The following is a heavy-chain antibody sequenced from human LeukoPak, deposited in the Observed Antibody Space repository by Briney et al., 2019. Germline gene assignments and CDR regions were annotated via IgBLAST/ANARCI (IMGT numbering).Heavy chain of an antibody. CDR3: AKEGSPLTQYYYDSSGLLDAFDI. D-gene: IGHD3-22*01. CDR2: ISAYNGNT. Sequence: ASVKVSCKASGYTFTSYGISWVRQAPGQGLEWMGWISAYNGNTNYAQKLQGRVTMTTDTSTSTAYMELRSLRSDDTAVYYCAKEGSPLTQYYYDSSGLLDAFDIWGQGTMVTVSS. CDR1: GYTFTSYG. V-gene: IGHV1-18*01. J-gene: IGHJ3*02.